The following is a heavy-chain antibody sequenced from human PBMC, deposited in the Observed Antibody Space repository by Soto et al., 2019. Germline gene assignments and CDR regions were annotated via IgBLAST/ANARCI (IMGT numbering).Heavy chain of an antibody. D-gene: IGHD2-8*02. Sequence: QVHLVQSGAEVKRAGASVTVSCKASGYTFSDYYIHWVRQAPGQGLQWMGCINPKSGDRRYAQMFRGWVFMTRDTSISTAYMEVSGLKSGDTAVYFCARGAEVGIELAAFDQWGQGTLVTVSA. CDR2: INPKSGDR. V-gene: IGHV1-2*04. J-gene: IGHJ4*02. CDR1: GYTFSDYY. CDR3: ARGAEVGIELAAFDQ.